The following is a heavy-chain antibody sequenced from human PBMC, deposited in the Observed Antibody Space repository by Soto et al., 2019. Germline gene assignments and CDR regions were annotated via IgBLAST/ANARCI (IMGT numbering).Heavy chain of an antibody. V-gene: IGHV5-51*01. CDR2: IYPGDSDT. Sequence: GESLEISCKGSGYSFTSYWIGWVRQMPGKGLEWMGIIYPGDSDTRYSPSFQGQVTISADKSISTAYLQWSSLKASDTAMYYCARPRRIQSGYEMGISDYWGQGTLVTVSS. J-gene: IGHJ4*02. D-gene: IGHD5-12*01. CDR3: ARPRRIQSGYEMGISDY. CDR1: GYSFTSYW.